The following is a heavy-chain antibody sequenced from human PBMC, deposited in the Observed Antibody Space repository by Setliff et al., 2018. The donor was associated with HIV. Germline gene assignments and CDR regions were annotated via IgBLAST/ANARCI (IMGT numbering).Heavy chain of an antibody. CDR3: ARGLLESDYDYINIYNYFYMDV. CDR2: IYTSGST. Sequence: LTCTVSGGSISSGNYHWSWIRQPAGKGLEWIGHIYTSGSTDYNPSLKSRVTISGDTSKNQFSLKLSSVTAADTAVYYCARGLLESDYDYINIYNYFYMDVWGKGTTVTVSS. CDR1: GGSISSGNYH. V-gene: IGHV4-61*09. D-gene: IGHD5-12*01. J-gene: IGHJ6*03.